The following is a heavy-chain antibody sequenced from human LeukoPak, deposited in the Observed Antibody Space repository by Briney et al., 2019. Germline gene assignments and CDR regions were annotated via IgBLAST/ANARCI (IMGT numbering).Heavy chain of an antibody. V-gene: IGHV4-4*07. CDR1: GGSISSFY. J-gene: IGHJ6*03. CDR2: VDTSGST. Sequence: SGTLSLTCSVSGGSISSFYWTWVRQSAWKGLEWIGRVDTSGSTHYNPSLKGRATMSLDTSKYQFSLRVTSVTVADTAVYYCARGLGGASYYMDVWGKGTTVTVSS. D-gene: IGHD3-16*01. CDR3: ARGLGGASYYMDV.